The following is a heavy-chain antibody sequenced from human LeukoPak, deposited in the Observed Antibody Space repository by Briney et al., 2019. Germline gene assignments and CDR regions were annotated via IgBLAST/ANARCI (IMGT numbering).Heavy chain of an antibody. D-gene: IGHD3-16*01. J-gene: IGHJ6*03. Sequence: PGGSLRLSCAASGFTFRSYAMSWVRQAPGKGLEWVSRIVDNGDSIYYATSVKGRFTISRDNSKNTLYLQMNSLRADDTAVYYCAKLGGQEVHNYYVGVWGKGTTVAVSS. CDR3: AKLGGQEVHNYYVGV. CDR2: IVDNGDSI. V-gene: IGHV3-23*01. CDR1: GFTFRSYA.